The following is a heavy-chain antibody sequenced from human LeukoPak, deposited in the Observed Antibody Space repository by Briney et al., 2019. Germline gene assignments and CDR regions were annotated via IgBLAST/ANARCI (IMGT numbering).Heavy chain of an antibody. V-gene: IGHV3-23*01. D-gene: IGHD7-27*01. CDR3: AKDGGLWVSAHWGDS. J-gene: IGHJ4*02. CDR2: ITTSDGNT. CDR1: GFTFSSYT. Sequence: GGSLRLSCAASGFTFSSYTMSWVRQAPGKGLEWVSTITTSDGNTYYADSVKGRFTVSRDNSKNTLFPQMNSLRAEDTAVYYCAKDGGLWVSAHWGDSWGRGTLVTVSP.